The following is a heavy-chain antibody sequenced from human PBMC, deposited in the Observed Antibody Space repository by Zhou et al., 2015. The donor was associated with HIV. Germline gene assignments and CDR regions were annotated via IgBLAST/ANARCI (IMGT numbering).Heavy chain of an antibody. J-gene: IGHJ3*02. D-gene: IGHD3-22*01. V-gene: IGHV1-69*01. CDR3: AKSSADSDYAFDT. CDR2: IIPIFGTA. Sequence: QVQLVQSGAEVKKPGSSVKVSCKASGGTFSSYAISWVRQAPGQGLEWMGGIIPIFGTANYAQKFQGRVTITADESTSTAYMDLRSLRYEDAAVYYCAKSSADSDYAFDTWGQGTQVVVSS. CDR1: GGTFSSYA.